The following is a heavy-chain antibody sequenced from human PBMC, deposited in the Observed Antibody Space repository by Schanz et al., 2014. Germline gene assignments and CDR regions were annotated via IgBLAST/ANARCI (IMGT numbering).Heavy chain of an antibody. V-gene: IGHV3-33*06. CDR1: GFAFSVYG. J-gene: IGHJ6*02. Sequence: QVQMVESGGGVVQPGRSLRLSCAASGFAFSVYGMHWVCQAPGKGPEWVSGISGGGGTRNYADSVKGRFTVFRDNSKNILYLQMNSLRAEDTAVYYCAKARRKSNCSGGRCFHYSYYGMDVWGQGTTVTVSS. D-gene: IGHD2-15*01. CDR3: AKARRKSNCSGGRCFHYSYYGMDV. CDR2: ISGGGGTR.